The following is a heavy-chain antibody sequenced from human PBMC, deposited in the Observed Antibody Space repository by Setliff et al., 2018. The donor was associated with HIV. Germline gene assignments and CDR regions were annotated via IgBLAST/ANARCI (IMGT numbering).Heavy chain of an antibody. D-gene: IGHD1-26*01. CDR3: AREVSVGATFFDL. V-gene: IGHV1-69*06. CDR2: TIPVVGTP. J-gene: IGHJ4*02. Sequence: SVKVPARESQGPPSTYGITWVRQAPGQGLEWMGGTIPVVGTPTYAQKFQGRVTIIADKSTSTAYMELSSLRSEDTAVYYCAREVSVGATFFDLWGPGTPVTVSS. CDR1: QGPPSTYG.